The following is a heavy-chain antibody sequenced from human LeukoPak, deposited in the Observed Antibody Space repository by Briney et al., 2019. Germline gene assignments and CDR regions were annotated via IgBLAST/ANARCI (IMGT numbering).Heavy chain of an antibody. Sequence: KPSETLSLTCTVSGGSISSYYWSWIRQPDGKGLEWIGRVYTSGSPNYNPSLESRVTMSVDTSKNQFSLNLSSVTAADTPVYYCARGGYGASSGFDYWGQGTLVTVSS. D-gene: IGHD4-23*01. CDR3: ARGGYGASSGFDY. CDR2: VYTSGSP. CDR1: GGSISSYY. V-gene: IGHV4-4*07. J-gene: IGHJ4*02.